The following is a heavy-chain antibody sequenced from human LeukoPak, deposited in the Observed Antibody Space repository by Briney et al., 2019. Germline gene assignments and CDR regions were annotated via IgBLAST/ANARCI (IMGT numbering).Heavy chain of an antibody. CDR1: GGSISSSTYY. J-gene: IGHJ4*02. Sequence: KSSETLSLTCSVSGGSISSSTYYWGWVRQPPGKGLEWIGSIYYSGSTYYNPSLKSRVTISVDTSKNQFSLKLSSVTAADTAVYYCAGLYSPYRDFDYWGQGTLVTVSS. CDR3: AGLYSPYRDFDY. D-gene: IGHD4-11*01. CDR2: IYYSGST. V-gene: IGHV4-39*01.